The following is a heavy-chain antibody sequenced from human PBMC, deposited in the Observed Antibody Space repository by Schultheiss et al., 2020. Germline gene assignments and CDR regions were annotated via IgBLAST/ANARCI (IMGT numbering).Heavy chain of an antibody. Sequence: GGSLRLSCAASGFTFDDYAMHWVRQAPGKGLEWVSGISWNSGSIGYADSVKGRFTISRDNAKNSLYLQMNSLRAEDTALYYCAKDPEATMVRVVYNWFDPWGQGTLVNVSS. V-gene: IGHV3-9*01. CDR3: AKDPEATMVRVVYNWFDP. CDR2: ISWNSGSI. J-gene: IGHJ5*02. D-gene: IGHD3-10*01. CDR1: GFTFDDYA.